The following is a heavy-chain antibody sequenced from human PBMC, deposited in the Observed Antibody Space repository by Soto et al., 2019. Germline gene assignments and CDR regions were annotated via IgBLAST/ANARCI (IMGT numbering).Heavy chain of an antibody. V-gene: IGHV4-39*02. Sequence: PSETLSLTCTVSGGSINNNNYYWAWIRQPPGKGLSWIASIYYDGSTYYNSSLKSRVTISRDTSKNHFSLRLTSMTAAETAVYYCATVLVGATRHTDSDSWGQVTLVTVSS. CDR1: GGSINNNNYY. D-gene: IGHD2-15*01. J-gene: IGHJ4*02. CDR3: ATVLVGATRHTDSDS. CDR2: IYYDGST.